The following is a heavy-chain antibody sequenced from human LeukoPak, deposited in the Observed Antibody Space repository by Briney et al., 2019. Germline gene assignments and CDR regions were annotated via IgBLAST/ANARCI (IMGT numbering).Heavy chain of an antibody. Sequence: GGSLRLSCAASEFTFSNYWMSWVRQAPGKGPEWVASIKEDGSIKYYVDSVKGRFTISRDNAKNSLYLQMSSLRAEDTAVYYCASFGILVSWGAYDIWGQGTMVTVSS. CDR3: ASFGILVSWGAYDI. J-gene: IGHJ3*02. CDR2: IKEDGSIK. D-gene: IGHD5/OR15-5a*01. V-gene: IGHV3-7*01. CDR1: EFTFSNYW.